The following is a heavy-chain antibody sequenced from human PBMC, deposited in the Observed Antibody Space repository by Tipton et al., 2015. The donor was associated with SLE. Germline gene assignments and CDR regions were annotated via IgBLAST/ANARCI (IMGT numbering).Heavy chain of an antibody. CDR2: IWYDGSNK. J-gene: IGHJ4*02. Sequence: SGFTFSTSAMHWVRQAPGKGLEGVAVIWYDGSNKSYADSVKGRFPISRDNSKNTVSLQMNSLRVEDTAVYFCARGRGGEFLDYWGQGTLVTVSS. D-gene: IGHD3-16*01. CDR3: ARGRGGEFLDY. V-gene: IGHV3-33*01. CDR1: GFTFSTSA.